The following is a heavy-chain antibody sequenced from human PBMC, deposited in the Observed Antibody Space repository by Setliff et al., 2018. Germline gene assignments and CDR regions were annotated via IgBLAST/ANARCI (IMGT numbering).Heavy chain of an antibody. CDR1: GGTFSSYG. V-gene: IGHV1-69*05. Sequence: SVKVSCKASGGTFSSYGISWVRQAPGQGLEWMGGTIPSFGSTNYAQKFQGRVTILTDESTSTAYMELSSLRTEDSAVYYCAREGVDTRSSTDYRYYMDVWGKGTTVTVSS. CDR2: TIPSFGST. D-gene: IGHD5-18*01. J-gene: IGHJ6*03. CDR3: AREGVDTRSSTDYRYYMDV.